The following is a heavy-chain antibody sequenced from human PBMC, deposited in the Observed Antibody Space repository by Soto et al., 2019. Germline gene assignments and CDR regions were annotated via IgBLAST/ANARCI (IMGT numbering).Heavy chain of an antibody. CDR2: ISGSGGST. CDR1: GFTFSSYA. Sequence: PGGSLRLSCAASGFTFSSYAMSWVRQAPGKGLEWVSAISGSGGSTYYADSVKGRFTISRDNSKNTLYLQMNSLRAEDTAVYYCAKDQGRAVLWFGTMDVWGQGTTVTVSS. CDR3: AKDQGRAVLWFGTMDV. D-gene: IGHD3-10*01. J-gene: IGHJ6*02. V-gene: IGHV3-23*01.